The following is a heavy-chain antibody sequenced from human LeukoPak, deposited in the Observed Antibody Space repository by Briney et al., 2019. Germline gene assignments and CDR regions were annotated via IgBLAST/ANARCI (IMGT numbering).Heavy chain of an antibody. D-gene: IGHD3-9*01. CDR1: GGSISSGSYY. CDR3: ASGLRHFDLYC. CDR2: IYTSGST. V-gene: IGHV4-61*02. J-gene: IGHJ4*02. Sequence: TLSLTCTVSGGSISSGSYYWSWIRQPAGKGLEWIGRIYTSGSTNYNPSLKSRVTISVDTSKNQFSLKLSSVTAADTAVYYCASGLRHFDLYCWGQGTLVTVSS.